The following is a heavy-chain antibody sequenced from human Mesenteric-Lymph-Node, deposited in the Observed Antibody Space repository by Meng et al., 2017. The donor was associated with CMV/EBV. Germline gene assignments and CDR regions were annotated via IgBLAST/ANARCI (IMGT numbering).Heavy chain of an antibody. CDR2: ISSSGSTI. Sequence: GESLKISCAASGFTFSSYSMNWVRQAPGKGLEWVSSISSSGSTIYYADSVKGRFTISRDNAKNSLYLQMNSLRAEDTAVYYCARGDCSSTSCYTGGYYYGMDVWGQGTTVTVSS. V-gene: IGHV3-48*04. CDR3: ARGDCSSTSCYTGGYYYGMDV. J-gene: IGHJ6*02. CDR1: GFTFSSYS. D-gene: IGHD2-2*02.